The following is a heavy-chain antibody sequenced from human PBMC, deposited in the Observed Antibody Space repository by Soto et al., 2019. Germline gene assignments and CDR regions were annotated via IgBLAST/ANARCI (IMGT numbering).Heavy chain of an antibody. J-gene: IGHJ4*02. CDR3: ARVALLVYDSSGYPLKYFDY. CDR2: ISAYNGNT. Sequence: ASVKVSCKASGYTFTGYGISWVRQAPGQGLEWMGWISAYNGNTNYAQKLQGGVTMTTGTSTSTAYMELRSLRSDDTAVYYCARVALLVYDSSGYPLKYFDYWGQGTLVTVSS. V-gene: IGHV1-18*01. D-gene: IGHD3-22*01. CDR1: GYTFTGYG.